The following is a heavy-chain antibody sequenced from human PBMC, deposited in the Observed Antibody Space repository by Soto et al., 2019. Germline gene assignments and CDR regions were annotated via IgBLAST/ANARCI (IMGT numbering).Heavy chain of an antibody. Sequence: ASVKVSCKASGGTFSSYAISWVRQAPGQGLEWMGGIIPIFGTANYAQKFQGRVTITADKSTSTAYMELSSLRSEDTAVYYCARDSNYDSSGYFIYWGQGTLVTVSS. CDR3: ARDSNYDSSGYFIY. CDR1: GGTFSSYA. D-gene: IGHD3-22*01. J-gene: IGHJ4*02. CDR2: IIPIFGTA. V-gene: IGHV1-69*06.